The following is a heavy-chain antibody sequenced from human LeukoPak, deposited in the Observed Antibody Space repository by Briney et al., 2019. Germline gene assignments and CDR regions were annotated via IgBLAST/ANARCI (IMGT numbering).Heavy chain of an antibody. Sequence: SQTLSLTCTVSGGSISSGGYYWSWIRQPPGKGLEWIGYIYHSGSTYYNPSLKSRVTISVDRSKNQFSLKLSSVTAADTAVYYCARSVATGWELLGLADYWGQGTLVTVSS. V-gene: IGHV4-30-2*01. CDR2: IYHSGST. J-gene: IGHJ4*02. CDR3: ARSVATGWELLGLADY. D-gene: IGHD1-26*01. CDR1: GGSISSGGYY.